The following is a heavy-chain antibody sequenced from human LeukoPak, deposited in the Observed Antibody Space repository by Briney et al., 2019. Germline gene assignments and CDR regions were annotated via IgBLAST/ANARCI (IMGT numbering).Heavy chain of an antibody. V-gene: IGHV1-3*01. CDR2: INAGNGNT. CDR1: GYTFTSYA. CDR3: ARVGLIYCSSTSCYAGIKRFDY. D-gene: IGHD2-2*01. J-gene: IGHJ4*02. Sequence: ASVKVSCKASGYTFTSYAKHWVRQAPGQRLEWMGWINAGNGNTKYSQKFQGRVTITRDTSASTAYMELSSLRSEDTAVYYCARVGLIYCSSTSCYAGIKRFDYWGQGTLVTVSS.